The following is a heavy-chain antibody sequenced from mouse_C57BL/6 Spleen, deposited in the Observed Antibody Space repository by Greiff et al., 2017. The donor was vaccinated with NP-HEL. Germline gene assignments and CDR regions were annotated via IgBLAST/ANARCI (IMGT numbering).Heavy chain of an antibody. CDR2: IYPGGGDT. CDR3: ARRYYDYGGYFDY. V-gene: IGHV1-80*01. Sequence: QVQLQQSGAELVKPGASVKISCKASGYAFSSYWMNWVKQRPGKGLEWIGQIYPGGGDTNYNGKFKGKATLTADKSSRTAYMQLNSLTSEDSAVYFCARRYYDYGGYFDYWGQGTTLTVAS. J-gene: IGHJ2*01. CDR1: GYAFSSYW. D-gene: IGHD2-4*01.